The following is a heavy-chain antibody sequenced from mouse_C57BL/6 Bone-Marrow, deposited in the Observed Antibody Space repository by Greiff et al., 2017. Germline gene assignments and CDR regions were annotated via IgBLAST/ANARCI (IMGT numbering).Heavy chain of an antibody. Sequence: EVKLQESGPVLVKPGASVKMSCKASGYTFTDYYMNWVKQSHGKSLEWIGVINPYNGGTSYNQKFKGKATLTVDKSSSTAYMELNSLTSEDSAVYYCSKGITTVVAAMDYWGQGTSVTVSS. CDR2: INPYNGGT. CDR3: SKGITTVVAAMDY. D-gene: IGHD1-1*01. J-gene: IGHJ4*01. CDR1: GYTFTDYY. V-gene: IGHV1-19*01.